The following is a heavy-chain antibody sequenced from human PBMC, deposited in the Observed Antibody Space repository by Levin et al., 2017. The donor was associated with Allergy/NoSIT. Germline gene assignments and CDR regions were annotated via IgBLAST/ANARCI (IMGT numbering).Heavy chain of an antibody. CDR3: AKAGRGAARTFDC. CDR1: GFTFSNYA. J-gene: IGHJ4*01. D-gene: IGHD6-6*01. Sequence: SCVASGFTFSNYAMSWVRQAPGKGLEWVSASLEDRFTISRDESKNTLYLQMNNLRADDTAVYYCAKAGRGAARTFDCWGHGTLVTVSS. V-gene: IGHV3-23*01.